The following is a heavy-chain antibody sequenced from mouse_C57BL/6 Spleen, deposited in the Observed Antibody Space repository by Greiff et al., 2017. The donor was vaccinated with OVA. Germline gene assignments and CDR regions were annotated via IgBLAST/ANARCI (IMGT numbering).Heavy chain of an antibody. V-gene: IGHV1-15*01. CDR3: TRGGAPGFDY. CDR1: GYTFTDYE. J-gene: IGHJ2*01. CDR2: IDPETGGT. Sequence: VQLQQSGAELVRPGASVTLSCKASGYTFTDYEMHWVKQTPVHGLEWIGAIDPETGGTAYNQKFKGKAILTADKSSSTAYMELRSLTSEDSAVYYCTRGGAPGFDYWGQGTTLTVSS.